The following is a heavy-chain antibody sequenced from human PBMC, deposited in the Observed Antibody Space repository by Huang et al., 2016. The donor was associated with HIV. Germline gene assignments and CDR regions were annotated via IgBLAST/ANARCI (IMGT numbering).Heavy chain of an antibody. V-gene: IGHV4-59*11. CDR3: ARDISVTFHSGSYYGGVFYL. CDR1: GASIKSHS. Sequence: QVQLQESGPGLVRPSETLSLTCAVSGASIKSHSWNWIRQSPGKRLEWIGSCSHRATTIYNPSLGSRVTMSTDTSKNILSLNMTSVTAADTAVYYCARDISVTFHSGSYYGGVFYLWGQGTVVIVSS. J-gene: IGHJ3*01. CDR2: CSHRATT. D-gene: IGHD3-10*01.